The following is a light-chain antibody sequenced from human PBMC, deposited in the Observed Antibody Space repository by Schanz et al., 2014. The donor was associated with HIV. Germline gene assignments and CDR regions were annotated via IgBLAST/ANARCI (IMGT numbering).Light chain of an antibody. CDR3: ASWDDSLNGWV. CDR1: SSNFRSNA. V-gene: IGLV1-44*01. Sequence: QSVLTQPPSASGTPGQRVTISCSGSSSNFRSNAVNWYQQLPGTAPRLVIYNTFHRPSGVPDRFSGSQSGTSASLAISGLQSEDEGDYYCASWDDSLNGWVFGGGTKLTVL. CDR2: NTF. J-gene: IGLJ3*02.